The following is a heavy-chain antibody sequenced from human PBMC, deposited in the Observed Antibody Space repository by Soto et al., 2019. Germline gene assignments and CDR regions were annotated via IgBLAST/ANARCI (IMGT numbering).Heavy chain of an antibody. J-gene: IGHJ4*02. CDR2: TSGGAGST. Sequence: EVQLLEAGGGLVQPGGSLRLSCAASGFTFNSSAMSWVRQAPGKGLEWVSTTSGGAGSTYYADSVKGRFTISRDNAKNTLYLQMNSLRADDTAVYYCAKGRYRIGWYDPYVEYWGQGTLVTVSS. D-gene: IGHD6-19*01. CDR3: AKGRYRIGWYDPYVEY. V-gene: IGHV3-23*01. CDR1: GFTFNSSA.